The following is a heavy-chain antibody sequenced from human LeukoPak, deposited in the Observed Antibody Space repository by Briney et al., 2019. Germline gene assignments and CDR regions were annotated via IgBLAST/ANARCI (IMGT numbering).Heavy chain of an antibody. CDR3: ARESSGRSGEFYYYYCYYMDV. CDR1: GGTFSSYA. Sequence: SVKVSCKASGGTFSSYAISWVRQAPGQGLEWMGRINPIFGTAIYAQKFQGRVTITTDESTSTAYMELSSLRSEDTAVYYCARESSGRSGEFYYYYCYYMDVWGKGTTVTVSS. J-gene: IGHJ6*03. CDR2: INPIFGTA. V-gene: IGHV1-69*05. D-gene: IGHD1-26*01.